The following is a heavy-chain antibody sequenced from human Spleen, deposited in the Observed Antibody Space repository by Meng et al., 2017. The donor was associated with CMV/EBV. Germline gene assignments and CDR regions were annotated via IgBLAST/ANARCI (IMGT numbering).Heavy chain of an antibody. J-gene: IGHJ5*02. CDR1: GGYFSGFY. CDR2: INHSGST. V-gene: IGHV4-34*01. CDR3: ARRDYGGFDP. Sequence: LPRTCAVYGGYFSGFYWSWIRQPPGKGLEWIGDINHSGSTNYNPSLKSRVTISVDTSKNQFSLNLSSVTAADTAVYYCARRDYGGFDPWGQGTLVTVSS. D-gene: IGHD4-17*01.